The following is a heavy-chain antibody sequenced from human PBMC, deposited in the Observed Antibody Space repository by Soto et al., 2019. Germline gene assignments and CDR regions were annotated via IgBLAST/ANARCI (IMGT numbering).Heavy chain of an antibody. V-gene: IGHV3-21*01. Sequence: GGSLRLSCAASGFTFSSYSMNWVRQATGKGLEWVSSISSSSSYIYYADSVKGRFTISRDNAKNSLYLQMNSLRAEDTAVYYCARDRCSSTSCYTNWFDPWGQGTLVTV. CDR2: ISSSSSYI. CDR1: GFTFSSYS. J-gene: IGHJ5*02. CDR3: ARDRCSSTSCYTNWFDP. D-gene: IGHD2-2*02.